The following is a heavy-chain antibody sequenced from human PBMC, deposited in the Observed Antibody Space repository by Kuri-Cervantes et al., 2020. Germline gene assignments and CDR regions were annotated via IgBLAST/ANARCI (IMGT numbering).Heavy chain of an antibody. V-gene: IGHV3-23*01. CDR2: ISGSGGST. D-gene: IGHD4-17*01. Sequence: GGSLRLSCAASGFTFSSYAMSWVRQAPGKGLEWVSAISGSGGSTYYADSVKGRFTIYRDKSKITLYLQMNNLRAEDTAVYYCTRSRGDGWFDPWGQGTLVTVSS. J-gene: IGHJ5*02. CDR3: TRSRGDGWFDP. CDR1: GFTFSSYA.